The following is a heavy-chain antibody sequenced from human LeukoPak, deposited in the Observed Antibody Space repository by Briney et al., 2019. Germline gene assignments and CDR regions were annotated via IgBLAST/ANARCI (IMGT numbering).Heavy chain of an antibody. D-gene: IGHD2-15*01. J-gene: IGHJ6*03. CDR2: ISRSGSTK. V-gene: IGHV3-11*01. Sequence: GGSLRLSCIVSGFTLSSYEMTWFRQAPGKGLEWVSSISRSGSTKYYADSVKGRFTISRDNAKNSLFLQMNSLRAEDTAVYYCARVLRYCSGGNCYSGGLGYMDVWGKGTTVTISS. CDR1: GFTLSSYE. CDR3: ARVLRYCSGGNCYSGGLGYMDV.